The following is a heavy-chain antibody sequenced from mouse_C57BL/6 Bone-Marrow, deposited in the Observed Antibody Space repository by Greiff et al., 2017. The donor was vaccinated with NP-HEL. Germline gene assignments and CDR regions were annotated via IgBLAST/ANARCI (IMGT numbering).Heavy chain of an antibody. J-gene: IGHJ3*01. Sequence: EVQRVESGGGLVKPGGSLKLSCAASGFTFSSYAMSWVRQTPEKRLEWVATISDGGSYTYYPDNVKGRFTISRDNAKNNLYLQMSQLKSEDTAMYYCARDVYDGLRGFAYWGQGTLVTVSA. CDR1: GFTFSSYA. CDR2: ISDGGSYT. CDR3: ARDVYDGLRGFAY. D-gene: IGHD2-3*01. V-gene: IGHV5-4*01.